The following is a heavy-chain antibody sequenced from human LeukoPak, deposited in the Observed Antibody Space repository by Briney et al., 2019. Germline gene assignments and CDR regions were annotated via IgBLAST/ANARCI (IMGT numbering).Heavy chain of an antibody. J-gene: IGHJ3*02. CDR2: ISSGGTYK. CDR1: GFIFSHYT. V-gene: IGHV3-21*01. D-gene: IGHD4-17*01. CDR3: ARPTTVTTISADAFDI. Sequence: PGGSLRLSCAASGFIFSHYTMTWVRQAPGKGLEWVSSISSGGTYKYYADSVKGRFTISRDNAQNSLYLQMNSLRAEDSSVYYCARPTTVTTISADAFDIWGQGTMVTVSS.